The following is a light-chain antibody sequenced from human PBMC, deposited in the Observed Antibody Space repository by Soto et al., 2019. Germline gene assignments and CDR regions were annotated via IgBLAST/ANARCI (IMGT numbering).Light chain of an antibody. CDR2: DAS. CDR3: QHHTNWL. Sequence: EIVLTQSPATLSLSPGERATLSRRASQSVSSYLAWYQQKPGQAPRLLIYDASNRATGIPARFSGGGSGTDFTLTISRLEPEDFAVYYCQHHTNWLFGPGTKVDIK. V-gene: IGKV3-11*01. CDR1: QSVSSY. J-gene: IGKJ3*01.